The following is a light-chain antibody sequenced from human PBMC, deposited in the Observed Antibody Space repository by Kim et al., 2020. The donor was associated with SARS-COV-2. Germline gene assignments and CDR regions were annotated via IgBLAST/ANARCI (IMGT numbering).Light chain of an antibody. CDR2: DTS. V-gene: IGLV7-46*01. CDR3: LLSYSGARV. J-gene: IGLJ2*01. CDR1: TVTVASDHY. Sequence: PVWPVTPTRGSGTVTVASDHYPHWFQQKPGQVPKALIHDTSNKHSWTPARFSGSLLGGKAALTLSGAQPEDEADYYCLLSYSGARVFGGGTKLTVL.